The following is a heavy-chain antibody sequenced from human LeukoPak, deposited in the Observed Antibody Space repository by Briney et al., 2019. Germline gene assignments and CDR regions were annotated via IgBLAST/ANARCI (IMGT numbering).Heavy chain of an antibody. Sequence: SETLSLTCTVSGYSISNGYYWGWTRQPPGKGLEWVGSISHPGSTYYNPSLRSRLTISLDRSKQKFSLKLTSVTAADTAVYFCARGAEYYAIWRGYAGYSDYWGQGISVTVSS. D-gene: IGHD3-3*01. CDR3: ARGAEYYAIWRGYAGYSDY. CDR2: ISHPGST. CDR1: GYSISNGYY. J-gene: IGHJ4*02. V-gene: IGHV4-38-2*02.